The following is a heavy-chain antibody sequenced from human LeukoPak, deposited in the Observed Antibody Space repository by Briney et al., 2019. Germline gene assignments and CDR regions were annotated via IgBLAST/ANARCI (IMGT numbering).Heavy chain of an antibody. Sequence: ASVKVSCKVSGYTLTELSMHWVRQAPGKGLEWMGGFDPEDGETIYAQKFQGRVTMTEDTSTDTAYMELSSLRSDDTAVYYCARDEYSSSPFDYWGQGTLVTVSS. V-gene: IGHV1-24*01. J-gene: IGHJ4*02. CDR2: FDPEDGET. D-gene: IGHD6-6*01. CDR1: GYTLTELS. CDR3: ARDEYSSSPFDY.